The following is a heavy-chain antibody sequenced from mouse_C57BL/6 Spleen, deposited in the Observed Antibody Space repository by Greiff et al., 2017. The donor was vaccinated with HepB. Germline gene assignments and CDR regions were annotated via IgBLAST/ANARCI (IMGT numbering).Heavy chain of an antibody. CDR2: ISSGSSTI. D-gene: IGHD1-1*01. CDR1: GFTFSDYG. CDR3: ARPRNYYGSSFPYAMDY. J-gene: IGHJ4*01. Sequence: EVQGVESGGGLVKPGGSLKLSCAASGFTFSDYGMHWVRQAPEKGLEWVAYISSGSSTIYYADTVKGRFTISRDNAKNTLFLQMTSLRSEDTAMYYCARPRNYYGSSFPYAMDYWGQGTSVTVSS. V-gene: IGHV5-17*01.